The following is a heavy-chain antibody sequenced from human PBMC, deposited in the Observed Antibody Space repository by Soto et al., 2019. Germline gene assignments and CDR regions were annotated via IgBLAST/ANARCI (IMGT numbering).Heavy chain of an antibody. V-gene: IGHV3-15*01. CDR1: GFTFSNAW. Sequence: GGSLRLSCAASGFTFSNAWMSWVRQAPGKGLEWVGRIKSKTDGGTTDYAAPVKGRFTISRDDSKNTLYLQMNSLKTEDTAVYYCTTDLFIVATIFDYWGQGTLVTVSS. CDR2: IKSKTDGGTT. CDR3: TTDLFIVATIFDY. D-gene: IGHD5-12*01. J-gene: IGHJ4*02.